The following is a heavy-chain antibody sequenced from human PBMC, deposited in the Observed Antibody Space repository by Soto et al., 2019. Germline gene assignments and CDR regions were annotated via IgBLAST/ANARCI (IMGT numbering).Heavy chain of an antibody. V-gene: IGHV4-39*01. CDR2: IYYSGST. J-gene: IGHJ4*02. Sequence: SETLSLTCTVSGGSISSTSYCWGWIRQPPGKGLEWIGSIYYSGSTYYNPSLKSRVTISVDTSKNQFSLKLSSVTAADTAVYYCARRCGGNFDYWGKGTLVTVPS. CDR3: ARRCGGNFDY. D-gene: IGHD2-21*01. CDR1: GGSISSTSYC.